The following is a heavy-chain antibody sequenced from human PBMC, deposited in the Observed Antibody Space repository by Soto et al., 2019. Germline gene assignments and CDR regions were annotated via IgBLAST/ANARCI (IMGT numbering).Heavy chain of an antibody. CDR3: DRLGTYSSSSVWFDP. J-gene: IGHJ5*02. Sequence: SETLSLTCTVSGGSISSGDYYWSWIRQPPGKGLEWIGYIYYSGSTYYNPSLKSRVTISVDTSKNQFSLKLSSVTAADTAVYYCDRLGTYSSSSVWFDPWGQGTLVTVSS. D-gene: IGHD6-6*01. CDR1: GGSISSGDYY. V-gene: IGHV4-30-4*01. CDR2: IYYSGST.